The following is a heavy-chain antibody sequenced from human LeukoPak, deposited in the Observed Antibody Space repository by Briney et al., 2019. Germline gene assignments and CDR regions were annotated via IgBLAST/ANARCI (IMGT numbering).Heavy chain of an antibody. J-gene: IGHJ6*02. D-gene: IGHD1-26*01. CDR2: IPYDGSYK. V-gene: IGHV3-30*18. CDR3: AKEVGYGMDV. CDR1: GFTFSTYG. Sequence: QPGRSLRLSCAASGFTFSTYGFHWVRQAPGKGLEWVAVIPYDGSYKYYADSVKGRFAISRDNSKNTLYLQMNTLRAEDTAVYYCAKEVGYGMDVWGQGTTVTVSS.